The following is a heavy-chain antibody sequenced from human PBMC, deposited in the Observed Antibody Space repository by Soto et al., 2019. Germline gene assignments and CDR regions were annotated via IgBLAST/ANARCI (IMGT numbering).Heavy chain of an antibody. CDR2: IIPIFGTA. CDR1: GGTFSSYA. V-gene: IGHV1-69*13. D-gene: IGHD3-10*01. CDR3: ARVPVFYGSGSYSYYYYYYGMDV. J-gene: IGHJ6*02. Sequence: SVKVSCKASGGTFSSYAISWVRQAPGQGLEWMGGIIPIFGTANYAQKFQGRVTITADESTSTAYMELSGLRSEDTAVYYCARVPVFYGSGSYSYYYYYYGMDVWGQGTTVTVSS.